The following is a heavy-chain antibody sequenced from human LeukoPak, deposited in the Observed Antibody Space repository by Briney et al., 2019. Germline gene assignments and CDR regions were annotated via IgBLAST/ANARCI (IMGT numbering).Heavy chain of an antibody. CDR3: AKASPYCGGDCYSSYYYGMDV. J-gene: IGHJ6*02. CDR1: GFTFSSYT. D-gene: IGHD2-21*02. Sequence: GGSLRLSCAASGFTFSSYTMHWIRQAPGKGLEWVSAISGSGVSTYYADSVKGRFTISRDNSKNTLYLQMNSLRAEDTAVYYCAKASPYCGGDCYSSYYYGMDVWGQGTTVTVSS. CDR2: ISGSGVST. V-gene: IGHV3-23*01.